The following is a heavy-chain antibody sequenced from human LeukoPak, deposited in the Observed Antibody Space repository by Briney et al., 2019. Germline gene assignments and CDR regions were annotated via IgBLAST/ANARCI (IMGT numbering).Heavy chain of an antibody. CDR2: MNNDGRVI. J-gene: IGHJ4*02. CDR3: AREFEATGFWALDY. V-gene: IGHV3-74*01. Sequence: GGSLRLSCRVSGFTFNTYWMHWIRQAPGKGLVWVSRMNNDGRVISYADSVKGRFTISRDNAKNTLYLQRNSLRAEDTAVYYCAREFEATGFWALDYWGQGTLVTASS. CDR1: GFTFNTYW. D-gene: IGHD3-16*01.